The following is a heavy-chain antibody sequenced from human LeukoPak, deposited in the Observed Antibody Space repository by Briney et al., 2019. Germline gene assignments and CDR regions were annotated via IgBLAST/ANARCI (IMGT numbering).Heavy chain of an antibody. J-gene: IGHJ5*02. CDR1: GGSISSYY. Sequence: PSETLSLTCTVSGGSISSYYWSWIRQPPGKGLEWIGYIYYSGSTNYNPSLKSRVTISVDTSKNQFSLKLSSVTAADTAVYYCARGYSSANWFDPRGQGTLVTVSS. V-gene: IGHV4-59*01. CDR2: IYYSGST. D-gene: IGHD6-25*01. CDR3: ARGYSSANWFDP.